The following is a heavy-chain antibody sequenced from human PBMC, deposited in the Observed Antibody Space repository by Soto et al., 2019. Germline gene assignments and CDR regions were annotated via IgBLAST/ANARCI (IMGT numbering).Heavy chain of an antibody. Sequence: QVQLRESGPGLMRPSQTLSLTCTVSGASVTSTGYYWTWIRQSPGKGLEWLGYILHNGNADYSPSLETRLSISLDSSKNQCSLKVNSVSAADTALYFCARVSAVSAEYYSDYWGQGALVTVSS. CDR2: ILHNGNA. CDR1: GASVTSTGYY. J-gene: IGHJ4*02. CDR3: ARVSAVSAEYYSDY. V-gene: IGHV4-30-4*01. D-gene: IGHD6-19*01.